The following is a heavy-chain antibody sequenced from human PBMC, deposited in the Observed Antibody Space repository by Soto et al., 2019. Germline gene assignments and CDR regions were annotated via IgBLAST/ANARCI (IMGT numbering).Heavy chain of an antibody. D-gene: IGHD5-12*01. J-gene: IGHJ4*02. V-gene: IGHV3-23*01. CDR2: ISSSGGST. Sequence: GGSLRLSCAASGFTFSSCAMSWVRQAPGKGLEWVSDISSSGGSTYYADSVKGRFTISRDNSKNTLYLQMNSLRAEDTAIYYCAKEIGMATIGVFDYWGQGTLVTVSS. CDR3: AKEIGMATIGVFDY. CDR1: GFTFSSCA.